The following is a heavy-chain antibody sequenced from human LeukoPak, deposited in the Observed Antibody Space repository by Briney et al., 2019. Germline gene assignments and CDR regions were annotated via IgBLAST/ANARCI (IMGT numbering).Heavy chain of an antibody. V-gene: IGHV1-18*01. CDR1: GCTLTSYV. CDR3: ASYSGWYDAFDI. J-gene: IGHJ3*02. CDR2: ISAYNGNT. D-gene: IGHD6-19*01. Sequence: ASVKVSCKASGCTLTSYVISWVRQAPGQGLEWMGWISAYNGNTNYAQKLQGRVTMTTDTSTSTAYMELRSLRSDDTAVYYCASYSGWYDAFDIWGQGTMVTVSS.